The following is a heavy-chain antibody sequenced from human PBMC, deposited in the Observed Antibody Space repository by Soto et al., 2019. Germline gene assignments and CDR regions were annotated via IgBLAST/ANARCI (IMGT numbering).Heavy chain of an antibody. CDR1: VGTFSSYA. CDR2: IIPIFGTA. J-gene: IGHJ5*02. CDR3: AREALNCSSTSCLPNWFDP. Sequence: SVKVSCKASVGTFSSYAISWVRQAPGQGLEWMGGIIPIFGTANYAQKFQGRVTITADESTSTAYMELSSLRSEDTAVYYCAREALNCSSTSCLPNWFDPWGQGTLVTVSS. D-gene: IGHD2-2*01. V-gene: IGHV1-69*13.